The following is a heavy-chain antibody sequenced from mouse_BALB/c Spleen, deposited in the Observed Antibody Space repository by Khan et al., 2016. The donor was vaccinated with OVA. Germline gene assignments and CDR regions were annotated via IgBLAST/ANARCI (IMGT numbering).Heavy chain of an antibody. CDR3: IRAGYGAFAY. Sequence: VQLQESGAELVKPGASVKLSCRASGYTFTSYYMYWVKQRPGQGLEWIGDINPSNGDSNFNEKFRSRATLTVDKSSKTANMQLSSLTSEDSAVYYCIRAGYGAFAYWGQGTLVTVSA. V-gene: IGHV1S81*02. D-gene: IGHD1-1*02. CDR1: GYTFTSYY. CDR2: INPSNGDS. J-gene: IGHJ3*01.